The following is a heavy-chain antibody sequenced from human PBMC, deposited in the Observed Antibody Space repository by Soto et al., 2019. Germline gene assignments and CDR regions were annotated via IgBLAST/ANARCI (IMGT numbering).Heavy chain of an antibody. J-gene: IGHJ4*02. CDR1: GFTFSSYA. D-gene: IGHD2-2*01. CDR3: ARGPSSLTRFDY. Sequence: GGSLRLSCAASGFTFSSYAMNWVRQAPGKGLEWVVVISYDGSNKYYAESVKGRFTISRDNSKNTLYVQMNSLRAEDTAVYYCARGPSSLTRFDYWGQGTLVTV. V-gene: IGHV3-30-3*01. CDR2: ISYDGSNK.